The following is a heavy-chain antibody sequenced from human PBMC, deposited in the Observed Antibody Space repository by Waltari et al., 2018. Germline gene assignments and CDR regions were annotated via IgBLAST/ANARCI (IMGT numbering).Heavy chain of an antibody. CDR3: AKDLGGGY. V-gene: IGHV3-23*01. D-gene: IGHD1-26*01. J-gene: IGHJ4*02. Sequence: EVQLLESGGGLVQPGGSLRLSCAASGFTFSSYAMSWVRQAPGKGLEGVSAIRGRGGSTYYADSGKGRFTISRDNSKNTLDLQMNSLRAEDTAVYYCAKDLGGGYWGQGTLVTVSS. CDR1: GFTFSSYA. CDR2: IRGRGGST.